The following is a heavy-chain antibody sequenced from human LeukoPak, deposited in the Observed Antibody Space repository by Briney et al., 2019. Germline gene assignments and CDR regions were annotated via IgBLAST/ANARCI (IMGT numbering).Heavy chain of an antibody. V-gene: IGHV1-2*02. CDR1: GYTFTGYY. CDR3: ARGKGGTTYYYYMDV. D-gene: IGHD1-7*01. Sequence: ASVKVSCKASGYTFTGYYMHWVRQAPGQGLEWMGWINPNSGGTNYAQKFQGRVTMTRDTSISTAYMELSRLRSDDTAVYYCARGKGGTTYYYYMDVWGKGTTVTVSS. J-gene: IGHJ6*03. CDR2: INPNSGGT.